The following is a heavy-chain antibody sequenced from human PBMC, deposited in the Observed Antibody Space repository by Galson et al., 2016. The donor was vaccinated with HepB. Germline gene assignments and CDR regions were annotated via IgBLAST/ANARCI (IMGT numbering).Heavy chain of an antibody. J-gene: IGHJ4*02. Sequence: SLRLSCAASGFTFSTYWMHWVRQVPGKGLEWVSGISDNGGSTYYVDSVKGRFTISRDNFKNMLYLQMNSLRAEDTAVYYCAKGLTTVTTEVDYWGQGTLVTVSS. D-gene: IGHD4-17*01. V-gene: IGHV3-23*01. CDR1: GFTFSTYW. CDR2: ISDNGGST. CDR3: AKGLTTVTTEVDY.